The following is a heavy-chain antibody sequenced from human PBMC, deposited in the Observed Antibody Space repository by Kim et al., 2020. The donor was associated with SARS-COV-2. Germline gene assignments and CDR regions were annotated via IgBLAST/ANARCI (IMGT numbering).Heavy chain of an antibody. J-gene: IGHJ4*02. CDR1: GGSISSSSYY. V-gene: IGHV4-39*01. CDR3: AVVTPAFFDY. Sequence: SETLSLTCTVSGGSISSSSYYWGWIRQPPGKGLEWIGSIYYSGSTYYNPSLKSRVTISVDTSKNQFSLKLSSVTAADTAVYYCAVVTPAFFDYWGQGTLVTVSS. D-gene: IGHD2-21*02. CDR2: IYYSGST.